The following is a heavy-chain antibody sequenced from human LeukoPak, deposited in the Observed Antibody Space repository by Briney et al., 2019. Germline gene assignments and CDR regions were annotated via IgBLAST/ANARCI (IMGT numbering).Heavy chain of an antibody. D-gene: IGHD6-13*01. Sequence: PAGGSLRLSCAAAGFTFGSYGMDWVRQAPGKGLEWVAVISYDGSNKYYADSVKGRFTISRDNSKNTLYLQMNSLRAEDTAVYYCAKDRGIAAAGPSYYFDYWGQGTLVTVSS. CDR3: AKDRGIAAAGPSYYFDY. CDR1: GFTFGSYG. CDR2: ISYDGSNK. V-gene: IGHV3-30*18. J-gene: IGHJ4*02.